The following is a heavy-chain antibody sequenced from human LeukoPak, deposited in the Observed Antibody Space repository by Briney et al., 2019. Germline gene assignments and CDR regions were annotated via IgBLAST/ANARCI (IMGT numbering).Heavy chain of an antibody. CDR3: ARAGRGRETSHYYFDS. V-gene: IGHV3-33*08. J-gene: IGHJ4*02. D-gene: IGHD3-10*01. CDR1: GSSISDSG. CDR2: IWFDESSQ. Sequence: GAPLRLSCAASGSSISDSGMHWVRQAPGRVAEYVAGIWFDESSQRYADSVEGRFTISRDNSKNTVFLQMRSVRVEDTAVYFCARAGRGRETSHYYFDSWGRGTQVSVSS.